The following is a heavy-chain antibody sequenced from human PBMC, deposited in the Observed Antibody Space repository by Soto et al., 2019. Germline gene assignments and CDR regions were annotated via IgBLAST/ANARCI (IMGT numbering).Heavy chain of an antibody. D-gene: IGHD6-6*01. V-gene: IGHV1-69*13. Sequence: GASVKVSCKASGGTFSSYAISWVPQAPGQGLEWMGGIIPIFGTANYAQKFQGRVTITADESTSTAYMELSSLRSEDTAVYYCAITILFEYSSSSGEAPRPPPGTDYYYYGMDVWGQGTTVTVSS. J-gene: IGHJ6*02. CDR3: AITILFEYSSSSGEAPRPPPGTDYYYYGMDV. CDR1: GGTFSSYA. CDR2: IIPIFGTA.